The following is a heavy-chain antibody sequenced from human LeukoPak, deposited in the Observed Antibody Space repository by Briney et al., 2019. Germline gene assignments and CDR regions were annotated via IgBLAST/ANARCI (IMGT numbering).Heavy chain of an antibody. D-gene: IGHD6-13*01. CDR1: GFTVSSNY. J-gene: IGHJ4*02. CDR2: TKSKTNDETT. CDR3: TTGPRIAATGASAY. Sequence: KSGGSLRLSCAASGFTVSSNYMSWVRQAPGKGLECVGRTKSKTNDETTDYAAPVKGRFTISRDDSKNTLYLQMNSLKTEDTALYYSTTGPRIAATGASAYWGQGTLVTVSS. V-gene: IGHV3-15*01.